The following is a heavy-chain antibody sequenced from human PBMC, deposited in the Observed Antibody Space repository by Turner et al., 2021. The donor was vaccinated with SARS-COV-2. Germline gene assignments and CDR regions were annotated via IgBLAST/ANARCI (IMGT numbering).Heavy chain of an antibody. D-gene: IGHD3-10*01. V-gene: IGHV3-9*01. CDR1: GFTFDDYA. CDR3: AKDMVRGVIYYYYGMDV. Sequence: EVQLVESGGGLAQPGRSLRLSCAASGFTFDDYAMQWVRQAPGKGLEWVSVISWSSAGISYAASVKGRFTISRDNAKNSLYLQMNSLRAEDTALYYCAKDMVRGVIYYYYGMDVWGQGTTVTVSS. CDR2: ISWSSAGI. J-gene: IGHJ6*02.